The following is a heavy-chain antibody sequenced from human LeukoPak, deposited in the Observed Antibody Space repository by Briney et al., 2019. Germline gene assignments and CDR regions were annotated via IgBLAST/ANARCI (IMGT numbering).Heavy chain of an antibody. CDR1: GFTFSNAW. V-gene: IGHV3-30*03. CDR3: ASAWHLGIVVVMLDS. CDR2: ISQDGSNK. D-gene: IGHD3-22*01. J-gene: IGHJ4*02. Sequence: GGSLRLSCAASGFTFSNAWMSCVRQAPGKGLEWVALISQDGSNKYHADSVKGRFTISRDNSKNTLYLQMNSLRVEDTAVYYCASAWHLGIVVVMLDSWGQGTLVTVSS.